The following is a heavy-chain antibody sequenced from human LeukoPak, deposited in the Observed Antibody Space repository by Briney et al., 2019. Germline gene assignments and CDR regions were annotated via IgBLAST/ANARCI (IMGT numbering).Heavy chain of an antibody. CDR3: ARVQSGSYYYYYYYYGMDV. J-gene: IGHJ6*02. Sequence: GGSLRLSCAASGFTFSSYWMSWVRQAPGKGLEWAANIKQDGSEKYYVDSVKGRFTISRDNAKNSLYLQMNSLRAEDTAVYYCARVQSGSYYYYYYYYGMDVWGQGTTVTVSS. D-gene: IGHD1-26*01. CDR1: GFTFSSYW. CDR2: IKQDGSEK. V-gene: IGHV3-7*01.